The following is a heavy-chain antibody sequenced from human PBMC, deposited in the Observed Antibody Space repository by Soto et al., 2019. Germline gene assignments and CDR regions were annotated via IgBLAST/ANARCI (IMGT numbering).Heavy chain of an antibody. Sequence: GGSFSGDFWNWIRQTPGKGLEWIGKVNHNGRNNYNPSLKSRVTISLDMSKNQISLKLTSVTAADTAVYYCARGGSSDWQVAFDFWGQGTMVTV. J-gene: IGHJ3*01. CDR2: VNHNGRN. D-gene: IGHD6-19*01. CDR1: GGSFSGDF. V-gene: IGHV4-34*01. CDR3: ARGGSSDWQVAFDF.